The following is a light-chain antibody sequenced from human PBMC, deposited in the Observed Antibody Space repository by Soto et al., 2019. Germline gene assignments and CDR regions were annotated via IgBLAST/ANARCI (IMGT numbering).Light chain of an antibody. J-gene: IGLJ2*01. V-gene: IGLV2-8*01. CDR1: SSDVGGYNC. CDR2: DVT. CDR3: SSYAGSSIPVA. Sequence: QSVLTQPPSASGSPGQSVTISCTGASSDVGGYNCVSWYQHHPGKAPRLMIYDVTQRPSGVPDRFSGSKSGNTASLTVSGLQVDDEAYYYCSSYAGSSIPVAFGGGTKVTVL.